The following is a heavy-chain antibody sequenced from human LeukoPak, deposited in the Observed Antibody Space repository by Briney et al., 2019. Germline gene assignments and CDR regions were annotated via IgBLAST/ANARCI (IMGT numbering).Heavy chain of an antibody. CDR2: IYYSGST. J-gene: IGHJ4*02. D-gene: IGHD3-3*01. CDR1: GGSISSSSYY. V-gene: IGHV4-39*01. Sequence: SETLSLTCTVSGGSISSSSYYWGWIRQPPGKGLEWIGSIYYSGSTYYNPSLKSRVTISVDTSKNQFSLKLSSVTAADTAVYYCARAGKYYDFWSGFPPGLDYWGQGTLVTVSS. CDR3: ARAGKYYDFWSGFPPGLDY.